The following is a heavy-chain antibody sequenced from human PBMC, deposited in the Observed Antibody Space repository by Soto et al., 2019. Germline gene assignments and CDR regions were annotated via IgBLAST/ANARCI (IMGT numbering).Heavy chain of an antibody. D-gene: IGHD4-17*01. CDR1: GGSISSGGYY. J-gene: IGHJ6*02. CDR3: ERAPKHHDYGDSNYYYYYGMDV. Sequence: QVQLQESGPGLVKPSQTLSLTCTVSGGSISSGGYYWSWIRQHPGKGLEWIGYIYYSGSTYYNPSLKSRVTIQDDKPNNQFSLKLRSVTAADTAVYYWERAPKHHDYGDSNYYYYYGMDVWGQGTTVTVSS. V-gene: IGHV4-31*03. CDR2: IYYSGST.